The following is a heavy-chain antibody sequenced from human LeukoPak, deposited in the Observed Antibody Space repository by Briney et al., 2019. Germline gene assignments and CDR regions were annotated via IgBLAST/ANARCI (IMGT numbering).Heavy chain of an antibody. CDR2: ISASGGST. Sequence: GGSLRLSCAASGFTFSSYAMSWVRQAPGKGLEWVSAISASGGSTFYADSVKGRFTISRDNSKNTLYLQMNSLRAEDTALYYCAKGRGFSGYDFFDYWGQGTLVTVSS. J-gene: IGHJ4*02. CDR3: AKGRGFSGYDFFDY. V-gene: IGHV3-23*01. D-gene: IGHD5-12*01. CDR1: GFTFSSYA.